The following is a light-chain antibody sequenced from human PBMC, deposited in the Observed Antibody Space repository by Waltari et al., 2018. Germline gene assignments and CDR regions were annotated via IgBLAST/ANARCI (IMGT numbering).Light chain of an antibody. J-gene: IGKJ4*01. CDR3: QQRSGWPPT. CDR2: DSS. Sequence: EIVLTQSPATLSLSPGERATLYCRASQSIDNFLAWYQPKPGQAPRLLIYDSSNRATDIPARFSGSGSGTDFTLTISSLEPEDFAVYYCQQRSGWPPTFGGGTKVDI. CDR1: QSIDNF. V-gene: IGKV3-11*01.